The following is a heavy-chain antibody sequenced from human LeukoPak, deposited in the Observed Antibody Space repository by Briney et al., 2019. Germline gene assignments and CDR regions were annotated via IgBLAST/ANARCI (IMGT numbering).Heavy chain of an antibody. V-gene: IGHV4-34*01. D-gene: IGHD3-10*01. CDR1: GGSFSGYY. CDR3: ARFPYYYGSGSVDY. CDR2: INHSGST. Sequence: PSETLSLTCAVYGGSFSGYYWSWIRQPLGKGLEWIGEINHSGSTNYNPSLKSRVTISVDTSKNQFSLKLSSVTAADTAVYYCARFPYYYGSGSVDYWGQGTLVTVSS. J-gene: IGHJ4*02.